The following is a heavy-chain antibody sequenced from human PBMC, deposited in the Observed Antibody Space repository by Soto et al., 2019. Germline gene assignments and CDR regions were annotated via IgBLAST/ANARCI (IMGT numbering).Heavy chain of an antibody. Sequence: GASVKVSCKVSGYTLTELSMHWVRQAPGKGLEWMGGLDPEDGETIYAQKFQGRVTMTEDTSTDTAYMELSSLRSEDTAVYYCATEIHSSGWYYFDYWGQGTLVTVSS. CDR3: ATEIHSSGWYYFDY. D-gene: IGHD6-19*01. CDR2: LDPEDGET. V-gene: IGHV1-24*01. CDR1: GYTLTELS. J-gene: IGHJ4*02.